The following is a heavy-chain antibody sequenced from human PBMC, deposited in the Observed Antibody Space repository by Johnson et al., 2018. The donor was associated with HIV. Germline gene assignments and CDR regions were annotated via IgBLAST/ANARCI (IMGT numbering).Heavy chain of an antibody. CDR2: ISWNSGSI. CDR3: ARVRWVSKWLSYDAFDI. V-gene: IGHV3-9*01. CDR1: GFIYDDYA. D-gene: IGHD3-22*01. J-gene: IGHJ3*02. Sequence: VQLVESGGGLVQPGRSLRLSCAASGFIYDDYAMHWVRQAPGKGLEWVSGISWNSGSIGYADSVKGRFTISRDNAKNSLYLQMNSLRAEDTAVYYCARVRWVSKWLSYDAFDIWGQGTMVTVSS.